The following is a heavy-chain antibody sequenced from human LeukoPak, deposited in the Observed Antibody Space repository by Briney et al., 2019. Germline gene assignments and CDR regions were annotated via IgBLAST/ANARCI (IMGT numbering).Heavy chain of an antibody. D-gene: IGHD3-10*01. CDR3: AKEFRGFDA. V-gene: IGHV3-23*01. Sequence: GGSLRLSCTASRFTFGDYAMSWVRQAPGGGLKWVSGISADGTTTYYENSLEGRFTISRDNSRNTLYLQMNSLRTDDTAVYYCAKEFRGFDAWGQGTPVTVSS. CDR2: ISADGTTT. CDR1: RFTFGDYA. J-gene: IGHJ5*02.